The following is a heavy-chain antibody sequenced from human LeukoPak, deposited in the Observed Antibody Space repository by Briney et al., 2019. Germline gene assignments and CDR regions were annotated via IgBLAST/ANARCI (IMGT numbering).Heavy chain of an antibody. Sequence: SETLSLTCTVPGGSISSSSYYWGWIRQPPGKGLEWIGSIYYSGSTYYNPSLKSRVTISVATSKNQFSLKLSSVTAADTAVYYCARLPRVTIFGVVTHVDNWGQGTLVTVSS. CDR2: IYYSGST. J-gene: IGHJ4*02. V-gene: IGHV4-39*01. CDR3: ARLPRVTIFGVVTHVDN. D-gene: IGHD3-3*01. CDR1: GGSISSSSYY.